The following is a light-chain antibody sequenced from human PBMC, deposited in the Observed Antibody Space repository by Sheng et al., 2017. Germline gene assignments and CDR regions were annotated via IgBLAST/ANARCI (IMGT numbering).Light chain of an antibody. V-gene: IGKV1-5*03. CDR2: KAS. Sequence: DIQVTQSPSALSASVGDTVTITCRASQSISSWLAWYQQKPGKVPKLLIYKASILESGVPSRFSGSGSGTEFTLTISSLQPDDFATYYCQHYSYFPWTFGQGTKVEIK. CDR1: QSISSW. J-gene: IGKJ1*01. CDR3: QHYSYFPWT.